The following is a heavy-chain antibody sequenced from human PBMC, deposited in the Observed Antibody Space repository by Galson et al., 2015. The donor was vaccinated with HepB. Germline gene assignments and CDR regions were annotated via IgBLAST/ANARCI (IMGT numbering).Heavy chain of an antibody. Sequence: LRLSCAASGFIFSGSAIHWVRQASGRGPEWIGHIRSKATNYAALYVPSLKGRFTISRDDSKNMAYLHMRSLKTDDTAVYYCVRSGDFSGYSSRWGQGTLVTVSS. CDR1: GFIFSGSA. D-gene: IGHD6-13*01. CDR3: VRSGDFSGYSSR. V-gene: IGHV3-73*01. CDR2: IRSKATNYAA. J-gene: IGHJ4*02.